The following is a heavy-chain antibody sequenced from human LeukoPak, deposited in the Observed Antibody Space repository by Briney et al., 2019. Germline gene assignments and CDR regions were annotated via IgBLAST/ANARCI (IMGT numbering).Heavy chain of an antibody. CDR1: GYTFTSYY. V-gene: IGHV1-46*01. D-gene: IGHD1-20*01. J-gene: IGHJ6*02. Sequence: ASVKVSCKASGYTFTSYYMHWVRQAPGQGLEWMGIINPSGGSTSYAQKFQGRVTMTRDTSTSTVYMELSSLRSEDTAVYYCARPGITGTPSPRYGMDVWGQGTTVTVSS. CDR2: INPSGGST. CDR3: ARPGITGTPSPRYGMDV.